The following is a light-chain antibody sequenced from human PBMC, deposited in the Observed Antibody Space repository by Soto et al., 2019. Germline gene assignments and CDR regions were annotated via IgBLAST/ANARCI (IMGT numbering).Light chain of an antibody. J-gene: IGLJ2*01. Sequence: QSALTQPASVSGSPGQSITISCTGTSSDVGGYDHVSWYQQHPGKAPRLIIYDVTNRPSGVSHRFSGSKSANTASLTISGLQAEDEASYYCSSFSTSTTLVLFGGGTQLTVL. CDR3: SSFSTSTTLVL. V-gene: IGLV2-14*03. CDR1: SSDVGGYDH. CDR2: DVT.